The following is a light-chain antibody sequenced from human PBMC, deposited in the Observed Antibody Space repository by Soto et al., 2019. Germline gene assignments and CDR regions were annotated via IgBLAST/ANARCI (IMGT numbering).Light chain of an antibody. CDR1: SSDIGAYNF. Sequence: QSALTQPASVSGSPGQSITISCTGTSSDIGAYNFVSWYQQHPGKAPKLMLYDDNIRPSGVSNRFSGSKSGNTAALTISGLQAEDEADYYCTYWTTSTKIIFGGGTKLTVL. V-gene: IGLV2-14*03. CDR3: TYWTTSTKII. J-gene: IGLJ2*01. CDR2: DDN.